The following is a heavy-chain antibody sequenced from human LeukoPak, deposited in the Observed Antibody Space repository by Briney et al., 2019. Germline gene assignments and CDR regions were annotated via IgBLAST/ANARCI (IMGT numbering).Heavy chain of an antibody. CDR1: GFTFSSYA. J-gene: IGHJ6*02. CDR3: ARDYGDYPYGMDV. V-gene: IGHV3-23*01. Sequence: GGSLRLSCAASGFTFSSYAMSWVRQAPGKGLGWVSAISGSGGSTYYADSVKGRFTISRDNSKNTLYLQMNSLRAEDTAVYYCARDYGDYPYGMDVWGQGTTVTVSS. CDR2: ISGSGGST. D-gene: IGHD4-17*01.